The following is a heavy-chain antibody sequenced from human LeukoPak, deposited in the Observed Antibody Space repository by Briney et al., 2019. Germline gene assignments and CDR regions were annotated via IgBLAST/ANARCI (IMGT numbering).Heavy chain of an antibody. J-gene: IGHJ4*02. CDR2: INHSGST. V-gene: IGHV4-34*01. Sequence: PSETLSLTCAVYGGSFSGYYWSWIRQPPGKGLEWIGEINHSGSTNYNPSLKSRVTISVDTSKNQFSLKLSSVTAADTAVYYCARGRGKVPYGPDYDYWGQGTLVTVSS. CDR1: GGSFSGYY. D-gene: IGHD4-17*01. CDR3: ARGRGKVPYGPDYDY.